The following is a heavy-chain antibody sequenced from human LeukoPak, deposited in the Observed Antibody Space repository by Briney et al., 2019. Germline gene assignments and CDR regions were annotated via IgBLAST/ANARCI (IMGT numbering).Heavy chain of an antibody. Sequence: SETLSLNCAVYGGSFSGYYWSWIRQPPGKGLEWIGEINHSGSTNYNPSLKSRVTISVDMSKNQFSLKLSSVTAADTAVYYCARGLGSRFYYDSSGYYQYWGQGTLVTVSS. D-gene: IGHD3-22*01. CDR2: INHSGST. J-gene: IGHJ4*02. CDR3: ARGLGSRFYYDSSGYYQY. V-gene: IGHV4-34*01. CDR1: GGSFSGYY.